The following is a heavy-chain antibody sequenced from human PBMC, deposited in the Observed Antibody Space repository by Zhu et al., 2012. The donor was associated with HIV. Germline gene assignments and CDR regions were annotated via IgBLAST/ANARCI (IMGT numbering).Heavy chain of an antibody. V-gene: IGHV4-30-4*01. D-gene: IGHD5-18*01. CDR3: ARVGYTXRTFDP. Sequence: QVQLQESGPGLVKPSQTLSLTCNVSGASISSGDYYWSWIRQPPGKGLEWIGYIYNSGTTYSNPSLKSRVTILLDTSKNQFSLKLNSVTAADTAVYYCARVGYTXRTFDPWGPEPWISVS. CDR1: GASISSGDYY. J-gene: IGHJ5*02. CDR2: IYNSGTT.